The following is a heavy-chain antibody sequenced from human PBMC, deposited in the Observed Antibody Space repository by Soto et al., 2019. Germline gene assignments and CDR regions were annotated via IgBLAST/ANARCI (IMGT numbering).Heavy chain of an antibody. CDR1: GYTFTSYD. Sequence: ASVKVSCKASGYTFTSYDINWVRQATGQGLEWMGWMNPNSGNTGYAQKFQGRVTMTRNTSISTAYMELSSLRSEDTAVYYCARSRVGVAWLDFAPKYYFDYWGQGTLVTVSS. V-gene: IGHV1-8*01. D-gene: IGHD2-15*01. CDR2: MNPNSGNT. J-gene: IGHJ4*02. CDR3: ARSRVGVAWLDFAPKYYFDY.